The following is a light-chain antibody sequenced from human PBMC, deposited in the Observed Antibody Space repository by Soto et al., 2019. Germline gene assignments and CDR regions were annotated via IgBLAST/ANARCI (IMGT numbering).Light chain of an antibody. CDR2: AAS. V-gene: IGKV1-39*01. J-gene: IGKJ5*01. CDR3: QQTYSTLSIT. CDR1: ESIARH. Sequence: DIQMTQSPSSLSASVGDRVTITCRASESIARHLNWYQQKPGKAPKLLIYAASSLQYGVPSRFRGGGSGTEFTLTIGNLQPEDFATYYCQQTYSTLSITFGQGTRLEIK.